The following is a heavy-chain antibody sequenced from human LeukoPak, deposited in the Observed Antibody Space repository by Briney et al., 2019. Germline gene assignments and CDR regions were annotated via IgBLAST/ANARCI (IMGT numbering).Heavy chain of an antibody. CDR3: ARDPSFDILTGYDY. CDR1: GFTFSDYY. J-gene: IGHJ4*02. V-gene: IGHV3-11*04. Sequence: GGSLRLSCAASGFTFSDYYMSWIRQAPGKGLEWVSYISSSGSTIYYADSVKGRFTISRDNAKNSLYLQMNSLRAEDTAVYYRARDPSFDILTGYDYWGQGTLVTVSS. CDR2: ISSSGSTI. D-gene: IGHD3-9*01.